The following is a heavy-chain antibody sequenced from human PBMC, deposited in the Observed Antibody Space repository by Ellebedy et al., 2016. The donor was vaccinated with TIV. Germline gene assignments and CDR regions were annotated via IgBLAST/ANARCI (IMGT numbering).Heavy chain of an antibody. J-gene: IGHJ6*02. CDR3: ARDFGTSWGLAHSSGYYYYYGMDV. D-gene: IGHD3-22*01. CDR1: GGTFSSYA. Sequence: ASVKVSCKASGGTFSSYAISWVRQAPGQGLEWMGRIIPILGIANYAQKFQGRVTMTTDTSTSTAYMELRSLRSDDTAVYYCARDFGTSWGLAHSSGYYYYYGMDVWGQGTTVTVSS. V-gene: IGHV1-69*04. CDR2: IIPILGIA.